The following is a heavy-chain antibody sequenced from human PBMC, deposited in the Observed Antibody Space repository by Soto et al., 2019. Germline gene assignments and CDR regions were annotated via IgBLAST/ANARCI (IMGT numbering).Heavy chain of an antibody. J-gene: IGHJ1*01. D-gene: IGHD3-3*01. V-gene: IGHV3-30*18. CDR1: GFTFAHYA. CDR3: AKDYDFWCASVNPYYAS. CDR2: TSHDENRK. Sequence: GESLKISCAASGFTFAHYAMHWVRHSPGKGLEWVAFTSHDENRKLYSDSVKGRFTISRDNSKSTLYLQMDRLRPEDSAMYYCAKDYDFWCASVNPYYASWSRGTWVPVSS.